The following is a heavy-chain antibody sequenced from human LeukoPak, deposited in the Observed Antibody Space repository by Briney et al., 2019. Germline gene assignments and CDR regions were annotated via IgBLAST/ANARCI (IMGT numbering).Heavy chain of an antibody. CDR3: AKDLVARSGTSCSPVEYFQH. CDR2: ISGSGGST. V-gene: IGHV3-23*01. CDR1: GFTFSSYA. J-gene: IGHJ1*01. Sequence: GGSLRLSCAASGFTFSSYAMSWVRQAPGKGLEWVSAISGSGGSTYYADSVKGRFTISRDNSKNTLYLQMNSLRAEDTAVYYCAKDLVARSGTSCSPVEYFQHWGQGTLVTVSS. D-gene: IGHD2-2*01.